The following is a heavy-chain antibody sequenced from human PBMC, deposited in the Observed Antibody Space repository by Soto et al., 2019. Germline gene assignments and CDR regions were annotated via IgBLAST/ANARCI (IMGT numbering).Heavy chain of an antibody. V-gene: IGHV4-59*08. CDR2: IYYSGST. CDR1: GGSISSYY. D-gene: IGHD2-15*01. Sequence: PSETLSLTSTVSGGSISSYYWSWIRHPPGKGLAWIGYIYYSGSTNYNPSLKSRVTISVDTSKNQFSLKLSSVTAADTAVYYCARVGMGYYYYMDVWGKGTTVTVSS. CDR3: ARVGMGYYYYMDV. J-gene: IGHJ6*03.